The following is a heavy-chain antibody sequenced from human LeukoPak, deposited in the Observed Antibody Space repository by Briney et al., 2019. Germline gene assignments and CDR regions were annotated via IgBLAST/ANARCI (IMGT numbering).Heavy chain of an antibody. CDR1: GYTFTGYY. CDR2: ISAYNGNT. Sequence: ASVKVSCKASGYTFTGYYMHWVRQAPGQGLEWMGWISAYNGNTNYAQKLQGRVTMTTDTSTSTAYMELRSLRSDDTAVYYCARAPRGIVVVPAAIGYFDYWGQGTLVTVSS. D-gene: IGHD2-2*02. V-gene: IGHV1-18*04. J-gene: IGHJ4*02. CDR3: ARAPRGIVVVPAAIGYFDY.